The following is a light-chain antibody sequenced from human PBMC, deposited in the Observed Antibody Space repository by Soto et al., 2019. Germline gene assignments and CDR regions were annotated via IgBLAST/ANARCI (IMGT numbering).Light chain of an antibody. CDR2: DAS. V-gene: IGKV3-11*01. Sequence: EIVLTQSPATLSLSPGERATLSCRASQSVNSYLAWYQQKPGQAPRLLIYDASSRATGIPARFSGSGSGTDFTLTISGLEPADFAVYYCQQRGSWPLTFGPGTKVDV. CDR3: QQRGSWPLT. J-gene: IGKJ3*01. CDR1: QSVNSY.